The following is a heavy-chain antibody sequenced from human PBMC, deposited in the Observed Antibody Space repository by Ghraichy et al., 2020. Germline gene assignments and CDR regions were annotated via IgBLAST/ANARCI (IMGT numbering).Heavy chain of an antibody. Sequence: ASVKVSCKASGYTFSSYGISWVRQAPGQGLEWMAWISAYNGQTNYAEKVQGRVTVTTDSSTTTAYMELRSLRSDDTAVYYCVRDVWSRAAVPEARTGMDVWGQGTAVTVSS. V-gene: IGHV1-18*01. CDR1: GYTFSSYG. J-gene: IGHJ6*02. CDR3: VRDVWSRAAVPEARTGMDV. D-gene: IGHD2-2*01. CDR2: ISAYNGQT.